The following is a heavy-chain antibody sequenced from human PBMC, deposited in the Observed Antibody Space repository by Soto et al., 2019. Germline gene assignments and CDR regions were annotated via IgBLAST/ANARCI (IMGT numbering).Heavy chain of an antibody. J-gene: IGHJ4*02. CDR2: IYWDDDK. CDR3: AHIVVAGLGYYFDY. Sequence: QITLKESGPTLVKPTQTLTLTCTFSGFSLSSTRMAVGWIRQPPGKAREWLALIYWDDDKRYSPFLKSRLTITKDTSKNQVVLTMSNMDPVDTASYYCAHIVVAGLGYYFDYWGQGTLVTVSS. D-gene: IGHD6-19*01. V-gene: IGHV2-5*02. CDR1: GFSLSSTRMA.